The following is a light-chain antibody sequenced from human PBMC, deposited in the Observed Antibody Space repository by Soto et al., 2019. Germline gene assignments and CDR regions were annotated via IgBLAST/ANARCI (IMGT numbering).Light chain of an antibody. CDR2: DVS. J-gene: IGKJ5*01. CDR1: QSVGSN. CDR3: QQYNNWPPWIT. Sequence: EIVMTQSPATLSVSPGDRATLSCRASQSVGSNLAWYQQKAGQAPRLLIYDVSTRATGVPVRFGGSGSGTEFTFTISSLQSEDFAVYYCQQYNNWPPWITFGQGTRLEIK. V-gene: IGKV3-15*01.